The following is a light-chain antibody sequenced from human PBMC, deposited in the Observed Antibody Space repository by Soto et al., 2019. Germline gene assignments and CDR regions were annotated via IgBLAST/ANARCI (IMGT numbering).Light chain of an antibody. CDR3: SSYATNRDVV. Sequence: QSVLTQPASVSGSPGQSITISCTGTSSDVGAYNYVSRYQHHPGKAPKLMIYEVSDRPSGVSNRFSGSKSGNTASLTISGLQAEDEADYYCSSYATNRDVVFGGGTKVTVL. J-gene: IGLJ2*01. V-gene: IGLV2-14*01. CDR1: SSDVGAYNY. CDR2: EVS.